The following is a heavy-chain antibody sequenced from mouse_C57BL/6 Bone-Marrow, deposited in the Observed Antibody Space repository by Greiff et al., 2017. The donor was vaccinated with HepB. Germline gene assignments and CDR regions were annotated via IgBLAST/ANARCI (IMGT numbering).Heavy chain of an antibody. D-gene: IGHD2-4*01. J-gene: IGHJ3*01. Sequence: EVHLVESGGGLVQSGRSLRLSCATSGFTFSDFYMEWVRQAPGKGLEWIAASRNKANDYTTEYSASVKGRFIVSRDTSQSILYLQMNALRAEDTAIYYCAREASDDYGWFAYWGQGTLVTVSA. CDR3: AREASDDYGWFAY. CDR2: SRNKANDYTT. CDR1: GFTFSDFY. V-gene: IGHV7-1*01.